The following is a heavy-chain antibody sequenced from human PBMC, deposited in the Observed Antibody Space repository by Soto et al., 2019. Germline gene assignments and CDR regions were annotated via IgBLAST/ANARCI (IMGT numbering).Heavy chain of an antibody. CDR1: GFSVGDNY. CDR2: SSSSGGYT. J-gene: IGHJ6*02. Sequence: QGQLVESWGGLVEPGGSLRLSCAASGFSVGDNYMTWIRQAPGKGLEWLSYSSSSGGYTNYAESVKGRFTISRDNTKNSLYLQMDSLRAEDPAVYFCARSSGRRHVFTFDYGLDVWGQGTTVTVSS. D-gene: IGHD3-16*01. V-gene: IGHV3-11*06. CDR3: ARSSGRRHVFTFDYGLDV.